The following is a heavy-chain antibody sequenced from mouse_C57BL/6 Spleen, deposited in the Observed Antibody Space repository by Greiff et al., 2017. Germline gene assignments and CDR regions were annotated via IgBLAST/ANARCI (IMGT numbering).Heavy chain of an antibody. J-gene: IGHJ2*01. CDR2: IYPGNSGT. CDR3: ARGGSNGESGFDY. D-gene: IGHD1-1*01. CDR1: GYTFTSYW. V-gene: IGHV1-5*01. Sequence: VQLQQSGTVLARPGASVKMSCKTSGYTFTSYWMHWVKQRPGQGLEWIGAIYPGNSGTSYNQKFKGKATLTAVKSASTAYMELSSLTNEDSAVYYCARGGSNGESGFDYWGQGTTLTVSS.